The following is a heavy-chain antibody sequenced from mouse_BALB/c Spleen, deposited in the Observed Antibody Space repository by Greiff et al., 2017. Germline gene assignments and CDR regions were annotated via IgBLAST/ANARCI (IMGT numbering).Heavy chain of an antibody. J-gene: IGHJ1*01. V-gene: IGHV3-5*02. Sequence: DVKLVESGPGLVKPSQTVSLTCTVTGISITTGNYRWSWIRQFPGNKLEWIGYIYYSGTITYNPSLTSRTTITRDTSKNQFFLEMNSLTAEDTATYYCARDGYYWYFDVWGAGTTVTVSS. CDR3: ARDGYYWYFDV. D-gene: IGHD2-2*01. CDR2: IYYSGTI. CDR1: GISITTGNYR.